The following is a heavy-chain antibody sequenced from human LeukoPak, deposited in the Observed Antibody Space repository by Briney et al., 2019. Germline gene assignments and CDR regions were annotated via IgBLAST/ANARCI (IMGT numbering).Heavy chain of an antibody. CDR2: IRSKAYGGTT. V-gene: IGHV3-49*03. J-gene: IGHJ6*02. CDR1: GVTFGDYA. CDR3: TRADNWNYYGMDV. D-gene: IGHD1-20*01. Sequence: GGSLRLSCTAAGVTFGDYAMSLFRQAPGKGLEWVGFIRSKAYGGTTEYAASVKGRFTISRDDSKSIAYLQMNSLKTEDTAVYYCTRADNWNYYGMDVWGQGTTVTVSS.